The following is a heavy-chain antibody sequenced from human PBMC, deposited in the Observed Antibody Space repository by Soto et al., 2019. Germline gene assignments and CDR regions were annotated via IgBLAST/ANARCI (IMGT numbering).Heavy chain of an antibody. CDR1: GGTLTTYA. Sequence: SVKDSRKASGGTLTTYASSWVRQAPGQGLAWMGGIIPIFGTPDYAESHQGRLTITADESTNTAYMELSSLTFEDTAVYYCGRGVQSGFLKTLTCSEMDVWGQGTAVTVSS. CDR2: IIPIFGTP. CDR3: GRGVQSGFLKTLTCSEMDV. V-gene: IGHV1-69*13. J-gene: IGHJ6*02. D-gene: IGHD6-25*01.